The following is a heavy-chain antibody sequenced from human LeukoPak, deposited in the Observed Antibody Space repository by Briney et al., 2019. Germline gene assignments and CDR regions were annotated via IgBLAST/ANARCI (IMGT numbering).Heavy chain of an antibody. CDR2: IYYSGTT. V-gene: IGHV4-59*01. Sequence: SSETLSLTCTVSGGSISSYYWSWIRQPPGKGLEWIGYIYYSGTTNYNPSLKSRVTISVDTSKNQFSLKLSSVAAADTAVYYCARGVYIAAAQYGYWGQGTLVTVSS. J-gene: IGHJ4*02. CDR1: GGSISSYY. CDR3: ARGVYIAAAQYGY. D-gene: IGHD6-13*01.